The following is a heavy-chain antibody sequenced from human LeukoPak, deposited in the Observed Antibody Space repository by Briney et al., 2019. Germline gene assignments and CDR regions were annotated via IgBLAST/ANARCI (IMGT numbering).Heavy chain of an antibody. V-gene: IGHV1-8*01. Sequence: ASVKVSCKTSGYPFTTYEINWVRQAAGQGLEWMGWVHPDTGYADYAQKFQGRVTMTSDTSISTAYMELSSLRSDDTAVYFCSRGPRNGPWGQGTL. CDR1: GYPFTTYE. CDR2: VHPDTGYA. CDR3: SRGPRNGP. D-gene: IGHD1-1*01. J-gene: IGHJ5*02.